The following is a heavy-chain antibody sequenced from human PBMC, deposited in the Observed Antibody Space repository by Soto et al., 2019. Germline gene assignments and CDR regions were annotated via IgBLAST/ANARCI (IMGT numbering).Heavy chain of an antibody. CDR2: FDPEDGET. Sequence: ASVKVSCQVSGYTLTELSMHWVRQAPGKGLEWMGGFDPEDGETIYAQKFQGRVTMTEDTSTDTAYMELSSLRSEDTAVYYCVRRHVSATGIDWFDPWGQGTLVTVSS. CDR1: GYTLTELS. CDR3: VRRHVSATGIDWFDP. D-gene: IGHD6-13*01. J-gene: IGHJ5*02. V-gene: IGHV1-24*01.